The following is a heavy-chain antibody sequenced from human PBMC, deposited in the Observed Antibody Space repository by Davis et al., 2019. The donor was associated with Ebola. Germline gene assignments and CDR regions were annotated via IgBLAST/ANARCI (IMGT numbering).Heavy chain of an antibody. CDR3: ARARGYTYGYNWFDP. Sequence: MPSETLSLTCTVSGGSISSYYWSWIRQPPGKGLEWIGYIYYSGSTNYNPSLKSRVTISVDTSKNQFSLKLSSVTAADTAVYYCARARGYTYGYNWFDPWGQGTLVTVSS. J-gene: IGHJ5*02. D-gene: IGHD5-18*01. V-gene: IGHV4-59*01. CDR1: GGSISSYY. CDR2: IYYSGST.